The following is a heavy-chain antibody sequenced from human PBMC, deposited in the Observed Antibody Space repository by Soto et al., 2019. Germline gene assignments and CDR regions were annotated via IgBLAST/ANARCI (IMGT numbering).Heavy chain of an antibody. CDR1: GYTFTSYY. D-gene: IGHD3-22*01. V-gene: IGHV1-46*01. CDR2: INPSGGST. CDR3: ARGSDYYDSSGYYIIGC. J-gene: IGHJ4*02. Sequence: GASVKVSCKASGYTFTSYYMHWVRQAPGQGLEWMGIINPSGGSTSYAQKFQGRVTMTRDTSTSTVYMELSSLRSEDTAVYYCARGSDYYDSSGYYIIGCWGQGTLVTVSS.